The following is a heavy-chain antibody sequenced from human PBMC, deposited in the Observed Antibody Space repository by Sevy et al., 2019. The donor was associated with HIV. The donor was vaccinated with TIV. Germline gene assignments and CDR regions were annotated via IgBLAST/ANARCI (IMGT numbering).Heavy chain of an antibody. CDR2: ISNSGAGT. D-gene: IGHD6-13*01. CDR3: VRAIAADGSF. V-gene: IGHV3-23*01. CDR1: GFTFSDYG. J-gene: IGHJ1*01. Sequence: GGSLRLSCAASGFTFSDYGMTWVRQAPGKGLECVSSISNSGAGTYYADSVKGRFIISRDNSKNTVYLQMNSLRAEDTALYYCVRAIAADGSFWGQGTLVTVSS.